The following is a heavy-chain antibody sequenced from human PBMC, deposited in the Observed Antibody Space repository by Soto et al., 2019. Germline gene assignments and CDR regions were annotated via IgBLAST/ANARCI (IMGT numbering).Heavy chain of an antibody. CDR3: ARAGDYYDSSGYSTYFDY. CDR1: GGSISRGDYY. Sequence: PSETLSLTCTVSGGSISRGDYYWSWIRQPPGKGLEWIGYIYYSGSTYYNPSLKSRVTISVDTSKNQFSLKLSSVTAADTAVYYCARAGDYYDSSGYSTYFDYWGQGTLVTVSS. V-gene: IGHV4-30-4*01. J-gene: IGHJ4*02. D-gene: IGHD3-22*01. CDR2: IYYSGST.